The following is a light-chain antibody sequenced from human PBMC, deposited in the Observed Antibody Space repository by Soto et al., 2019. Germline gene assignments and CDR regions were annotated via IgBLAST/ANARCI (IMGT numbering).Light chain of an antibody. V-gene: IGKV3-20*01. Sequence: EIVLTQSPGTLSLSPGERATLSCRASQSVGSSYLAWYQHKPGQAPRLLIRGASSRATGIPDRFSGSGSGTDFTLTISRLEPEDFAVYYCQQYGNSPPITFGGGTKVEIK. CDR3: QQYGNSPPIT. CDR2: GAS. CDR1: QSVGSSY. J-gene: IGKJ4*01.